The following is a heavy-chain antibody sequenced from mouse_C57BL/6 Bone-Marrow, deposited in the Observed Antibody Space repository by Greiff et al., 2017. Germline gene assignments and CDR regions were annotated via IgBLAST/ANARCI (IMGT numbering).Heavy chain of an antibody. D-gene: IGHD3-1*01. Sequence: QVQLQQPGAELVMPGASVTLSCTASGYTFTSYWMHWVKQRPGQGLEWIGEIDPSDSYTNYNQKFKGKSTFTVDKSSSTAYMQLRRLTSEGSAVYYCAGGFAWFAYGGQGTLVTVSA. CDR2: IDPSDSYT. V-gene: IGHV1-69*01. CDR1: GYTFTSYW. CDR3: AGGFAWFAY. J-gene: IGHJ3*01.